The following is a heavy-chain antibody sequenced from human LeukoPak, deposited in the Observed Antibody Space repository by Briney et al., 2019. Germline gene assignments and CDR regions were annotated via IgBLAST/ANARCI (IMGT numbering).Heavy chain of an antibody. J-gene: IGHJ4*02. V-gene: IGHV1-69*05. CDR1: GGTFSSYA. Sequence: ASVKVSCKASGGTFSSYAISWVRQAPGQGLEWMGGIIPIFGTANYAQKFQGRVTITTDESTSTAYMELSSLRPEDTAVYYCARAFTTSEYFDYWGQGTLVTVSS. D-gene: IGHD2/OR15-2a*01. CDR3: ARAFTTSEYFDY. CDR2: IIPIFGTA.